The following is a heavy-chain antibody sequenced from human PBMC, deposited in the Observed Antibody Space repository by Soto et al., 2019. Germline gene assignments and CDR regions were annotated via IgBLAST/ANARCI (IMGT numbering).Heavy chain of an antibody. D-gene: IGHD5-18*01. Sequence: SVKASCKASGSTFSSYAISWVRQAPGQGHEWMGGIIPIFGTANYAQKFQGRVTITADKSTSTAYMELSSLRSEDTDVYYCAIFLGYSHGYCYNGLDVWGLWTSV. V-gene: IGHV1-69*06. CDR1: GSTFSSYA. J-gene: IGHJ6*02. CDR3: AIFLGYSHGYCYNGLDV. CDR2: IIPIFGTA.